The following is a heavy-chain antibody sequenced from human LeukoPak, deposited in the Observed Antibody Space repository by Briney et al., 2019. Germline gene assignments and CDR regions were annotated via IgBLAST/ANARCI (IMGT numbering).Heavy chain of an antibody. V-gene: IGHV3-53*01. Sequence: GGSLRLSCAASGFTVNNNYMSWVRQAPGKGLEWVTISRDNSKNTLYLQMNSLRAEDTAVYYCAKDPYDFWSGITPFDYWGQGTLVTVSS. CDR3: AKDPYDFWSGITPFDY. J-gene: IGHJ4*02. CDR1: GFTVNNNY. D-gene: IGHD3-3*01.